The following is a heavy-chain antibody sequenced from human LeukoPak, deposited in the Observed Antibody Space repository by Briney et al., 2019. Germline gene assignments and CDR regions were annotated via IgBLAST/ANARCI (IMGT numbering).Heavy chain of an antibody. V-gene: IGHV3-33*01. CDR1: GFTCSGND. CDR3: ARDGGAVPAAPEDY. J-gene: IGHJ4*02. Sequence: YCSAYGFTCSGNDWHRLAQGPGLGLKGWAVIWYDGSNKYYADSVKGRFTISRDNSKNTLYLQMNSLRAEDTAVYYCARDGGAVPAAPEDYWGQGTLVTVSS. CDR2: IWYDGSNK. D-gene: IGHD2-2*01.